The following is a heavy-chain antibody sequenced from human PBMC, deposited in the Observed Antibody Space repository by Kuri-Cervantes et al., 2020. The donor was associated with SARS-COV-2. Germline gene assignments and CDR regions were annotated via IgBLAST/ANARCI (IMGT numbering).Heavy chain of an antibody. V-gene: IGHV4-34*01. D-gene: IGHD3-22*01. CDR2: ISHSGST. J-gene: IGHJ6*02. CDR3: ARRVVSGMDV. Sequence: SQTLSLTCAVYGGSFSGYYWSWIRQSPGKGLEWIGEISHSGSTNYNSSLKSRVTISIDTSKNQFSLRLSSVTAADTAVYYCARRVVSGMDVWGQGTTITVSS. CDR1: GGSFSGYY.